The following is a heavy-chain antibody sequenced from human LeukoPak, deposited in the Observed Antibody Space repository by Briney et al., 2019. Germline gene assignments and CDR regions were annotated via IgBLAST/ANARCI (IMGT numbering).Heavy chain of an antibody. Sequence: SETLSLTCAVSGGSISSSNWWSWVRQPPGKGLEWIAEINHSGSTNYNPSLKSRVTMSVDTSKNQFSLKLSSVTAADTAMYYCARRYSYGSKTFDYWGQGTLVTVSS. J-gene: IGHJ4*02. CDR3: ARRYSYGSKTFDY. D-gene: IGHD5-18*01. CDR1: GGSISSSNW. CDR2: INHSGST. V-gene: IGHV4-4*02.